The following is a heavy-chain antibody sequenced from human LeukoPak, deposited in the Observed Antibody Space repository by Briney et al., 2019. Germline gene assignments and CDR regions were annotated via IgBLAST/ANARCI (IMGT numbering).Heavy chain of an antibody. CDR1: GFTFSHYG. D-gene: IGHD3-10*01. CDR3: AKDFYYGSGLRGVSDY. CDR2: ISYDGSNN. Sequence: GGSLRLSCAASGFTFSHYGMHWVRQAPGKGLEGVAVISYDGSNNYYADPVKGRFTISRDNSKHTLYLQMNSLRAEDPAVYYCAKDFYYGSGLRGVSDYWGQGTLVTVSS. J-gene: IGHJ4*02. V-gene: IGHV3-30*18.